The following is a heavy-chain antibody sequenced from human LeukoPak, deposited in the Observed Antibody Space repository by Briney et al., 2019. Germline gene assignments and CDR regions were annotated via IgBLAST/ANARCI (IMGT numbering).Heavy chain of an antibody. CDR3: ARGISYYYDSKGRRFWFDP. CDR1: GGSISSSSYY. V-gene: IGHV4-39*07. CDR2: IYYSGST. Sequence: PSETLSLTCTVSGGSISSSSYYWGWIRQPPGKGLEWIGSIYYSGSTYYNPSLKSRVTISVDTSKNQFSLKLSSVTAADTAVYYCARGISYYYDSKGRRFWFDPWGQGTLVTVSS. J-gene: IGHJ5*02. D-gene: IGHD3-22*01.